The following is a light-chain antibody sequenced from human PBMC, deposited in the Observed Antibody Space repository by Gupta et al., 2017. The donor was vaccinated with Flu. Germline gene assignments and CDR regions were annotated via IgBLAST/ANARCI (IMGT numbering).Light chain of an antibody. Sequence: QSVLTQPPSVSAAPGQKVTISCSGSNSNIGNTYVCWYQQLPGTAPKLLIYDIDKRHSGIPDRFSGSKSGTSAALAITGLQAGDEGDYYCGTWDNNLSAWVFGGGTKLTVL. CDR3: GTWDNNLSAWV. J-gene: IGLJ3*02. CDR1: NSNIGNTY. CDR2: DID. V-gene: IGLV1-51*01.